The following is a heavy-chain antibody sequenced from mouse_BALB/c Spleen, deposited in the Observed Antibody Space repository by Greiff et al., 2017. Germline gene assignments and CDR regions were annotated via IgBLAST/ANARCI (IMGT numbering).Heavy chain of an antibody. Sequence: VQLVESGPGLVAPSQSLSITCTVSGFSLTSYGVHWVRQPPGKGLEWLGVIWAGGSTNYNSALMSRLSISKDNSKSQVFLKMNSLQTDDTAMYYCASLYDGYYDYAMDYWGQGTSVTVSS. CDR3: ASLYDGYYDYAMDY. CDR2: IWAGGST. J-gene: IGHJ4*01. CDR1: GFSLTSYG. D-gene: IGHD2-3*01. V-gene: IGHV2-9*02.